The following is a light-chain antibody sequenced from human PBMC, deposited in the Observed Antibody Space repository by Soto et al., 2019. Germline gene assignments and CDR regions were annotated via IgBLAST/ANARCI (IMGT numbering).Light chain of an antibody. J-gene: IGLJ1*01. CDR3: CSYAGNYTFYV. Sequence: QSVLTQPASVSGSPGQSITISCTGTSSDVGGYNYVSWYQQHPGISLILMIYDFIKRPSGVLVRFFGSSFGNTASLTIFGLQAEDDADYYCCSYAGNYTFYVFGTGTKVTVL. CDR1: SSDVGGYNY. CDR2: DFI. V-gene: IGLV2-11*01.